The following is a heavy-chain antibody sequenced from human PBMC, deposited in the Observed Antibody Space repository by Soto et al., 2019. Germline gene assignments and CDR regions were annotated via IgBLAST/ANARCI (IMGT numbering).Heavy chain of an antibody. D-gene: IGHD2-21*02. J-gene: IGHJ4*02. CDR1: GYTFTSYG. Sequence: QVQLVQSGAEVKKPGASVKVSCKASGYTFTSYGISWVRQAPGQGLEWMGWISAYNGNTNYAQKLQGRVTMTTDTAKGTAYMELRSLRSDDTAVYDCARDQIRGAYCGCDCYPSDCWGQGTLVTVSS. CDR2: ISAYNGNT. CDR3: ARDQIRGAYCGCDCYPSDC. V-gene: IGHV1-18*01.